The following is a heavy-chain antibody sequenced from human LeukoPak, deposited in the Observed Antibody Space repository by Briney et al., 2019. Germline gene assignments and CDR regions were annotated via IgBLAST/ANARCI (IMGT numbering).Heavy chain of an antibody. V-gene: IGHV3-11*05. CDR1: GFTFGDFY. J-gene: IGHJ6*02. CDR3: ARDQRRTTVTFLYNYYYGLDV. D-gene: IGHD4-17*01. Sequence: PGGSLRLSCAASGFTFGDFYMSWIRQAPGKGLEWVSYISGSGTYTNYADSVKGRFTISRVNARNSMYLELDSLRAEDTAVYYCARDQRRTTVTFLYNYYYGLDVWGQGTAVTVSS. CDR2: ISGSGTYT.